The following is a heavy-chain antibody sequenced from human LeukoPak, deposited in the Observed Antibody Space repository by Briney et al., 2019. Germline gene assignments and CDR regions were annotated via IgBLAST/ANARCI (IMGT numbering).Heavy chain of an antibody. J-gene: IGHJ1*01. V-gene: IGHV4-59*08. D-gene: IGHD6-19*01. CDR2: IYHSGST. CDR1: GASISSYY. CDR3: ATNGWYCLDH. Sequence: SETLSLTCTVSGASISSYYWSWIRQPPGKRLEWIAYIYHSGSTNYNPSLQSRVTISVDKSNNHFSLRLTSVTAADTAVYYCATNGWYCLDHWGQGALVTVSS.